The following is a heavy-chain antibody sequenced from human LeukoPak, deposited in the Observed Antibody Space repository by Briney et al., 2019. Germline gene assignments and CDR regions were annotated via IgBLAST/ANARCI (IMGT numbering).Heavy chain of an antibody. CDR2: ISDRGDST. CDR3: AKGRWGLTINNFDL. Sequence: GGSLRLSCAASGFSLTTYAMGWVRQAPGKGLERVSVISDRGDSTYYADSVKGRFTISRDSSKNTLYLQMNSLRGEDTALYYCAKGRWGLTINNFDLWGQGTMVTVSS. D-gene: IGHD2-21*01. CDR1: GFSLTTYA. V-gene: IGHV3-23*01. J-gene: IGHJ3*01.